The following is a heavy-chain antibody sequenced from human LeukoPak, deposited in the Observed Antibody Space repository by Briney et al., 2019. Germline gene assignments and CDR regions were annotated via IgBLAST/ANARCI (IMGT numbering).Heavy chain of an antibody. CDR2: IYTSGST. CDR3: ARDWMGIFGY. J-gene: IGHJ4*02. CDR1: GGSISSGSYY. V-gene: IGHV4-61*02. Sequence: SETLSLTCTVSGGSISSGSYYWSWIRQPAGKGLEWIGRIYTSGSTNYNPSLKSRVTISVDTSKNQFSLKLSSVTAADTAVYYCARDWMGIFGYWGQGTLVTVSS. D-gene: IGHD7-27*01.